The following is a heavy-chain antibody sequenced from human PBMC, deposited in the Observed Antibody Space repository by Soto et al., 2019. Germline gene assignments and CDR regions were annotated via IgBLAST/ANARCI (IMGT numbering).Heavy chain of an antibody. J-gene: IGHJ4*02. D-gene: IGHD5-18*01. Sequence: GSLRLSCAASGFTFRSYSMHWVRQAPGKGLEWVAVISYDGTDKWYADSVKGRFTISRDNSKNTLYLQMNSLRADDTAVYYCETVDSETALIPFDYWGQGTLVTVSS. CDR1: GFTFRSYS. CDR2: ISYDGTDK. V-gene: IGHV3-30-3*01. CDR3: ETVDSETALIPFDY.